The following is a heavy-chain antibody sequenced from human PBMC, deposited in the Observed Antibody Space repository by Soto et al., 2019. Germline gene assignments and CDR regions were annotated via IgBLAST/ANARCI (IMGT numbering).Heavy chain of an antibody. Sequence: QVQLQESGPGLVKPSGTLSLTCAVSGGSISSSNWWSWVRQPPGKGLEWIGEIYHSGSTNYNPSLKRRVTISVDKSKSHVPQKLSSVTAADTAVYNCAMLVQVAFDIWGQGTMVTVSS. CDR1: GGSISSSNW. CDR3: AMLVQVAFDI. J-gene: IGHJ3*02. V-gene: IGHV4-4*02. CDR2: IYHSGST. D-gene: IGHD6-13*01.